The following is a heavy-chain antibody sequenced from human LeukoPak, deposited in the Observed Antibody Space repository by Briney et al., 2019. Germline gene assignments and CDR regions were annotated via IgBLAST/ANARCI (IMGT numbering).Heavy chain of an antibody. Sequence: ASVKVSRKASGYTFTSYYMHWVRQAPGQGLEWMGIINPSGGSTSYAQKFQGRVTMTRDMSTSTVYMELSSLRSEDTAVYYCARGFTYYYDSSGYYFDYWGQGTLVTVSS. V-gene: IGHV1-46*01. D-gene: IGHD3-22*01. CDR1: GYTFTSYY. CDR2: INPSGGST. J-gene: IGHJ4*02. CDR3: ARGFTYYYDSSGYYFDY.